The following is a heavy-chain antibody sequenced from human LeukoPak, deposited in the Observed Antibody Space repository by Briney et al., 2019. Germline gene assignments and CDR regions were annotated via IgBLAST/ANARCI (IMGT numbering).Heavy chain of an antibody. CDR3: ARGAGDYGDQSTSDFDY. CDR1: GGSINSYY. D-gene: IGHD4-17*01. V-gene: IGHV4-34*01. CDR2: INHSGST. J-gene: IGHJ4*02. Sequence: PSETLSLTCTVSGGSINSYYWSWIRQPPGKGVEWIGEINHSGSTNYNPSLKSRVTISVDTSKNQFSLKVSSVTAADTAVYYCARGAGDYGDQSTSDFDYWGQGTLVTVSS.